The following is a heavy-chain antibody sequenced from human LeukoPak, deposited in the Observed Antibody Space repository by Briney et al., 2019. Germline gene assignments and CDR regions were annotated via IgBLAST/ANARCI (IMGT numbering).Heavy chain of an antibody. D-gene: IGHD3-10*01. CDR2: ISGHNGDT. Sequence: GASVKVSFKTSGYTFTHYGMSWVRQAPGQGLEWMGWISGHNGDTDYEENLQGRVTITIDKSTRTAYMELRSLRSDDTAVYYCARDTRFGEEGQKNAFDIWGQGTMVTVSS. CDR3: ARDTRFGEEGQKNAFDI. CDR1: GYTFTHYG. J-gene: IGHJ3*02. V-gene: IGHV1-18*01.